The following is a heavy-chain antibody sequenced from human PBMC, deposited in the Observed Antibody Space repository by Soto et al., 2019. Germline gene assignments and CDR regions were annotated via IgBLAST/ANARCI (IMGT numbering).Heavy chain of an antibody. CDR3: ARVIVVVYAFDI. CDR2: IYYSGST. D-gene: IGHD3-22*01. CDR1: GGSISSGGYY. V-gene: IGHV4-31*03. J-gene: IGHJ3*02. Sequence: PSETLSLTCTVSGGSISSGGYYWSWIRQHPGKGLEWIGYIYYSGSTYYNPSLTSRVTISVDTSKNQFSLRLSSVTAADTAVYYCARVIVVVYAFDIWGQGTMVTVSS.